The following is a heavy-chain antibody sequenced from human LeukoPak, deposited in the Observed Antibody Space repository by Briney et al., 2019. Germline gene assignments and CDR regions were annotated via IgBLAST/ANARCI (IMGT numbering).Heavy chain of an antibody. CDR3: ARVGIVTV. Sequence: GASVKVSCKASGYTFIGYYMHWVRQAPGQGLEWMGWINPNSGGTKYAQKFQGRVTMTRDTSISTAYMEPSRLRSDDTAVYYCARVGIVTVWGQGTTVTVSS. CDR1: GYTFIGYY. CDR2: INPNSGGT. V-gene: IGHV1-2*02. J-gene: IGHJ6*02. D-gene: IGHD3-16*02.